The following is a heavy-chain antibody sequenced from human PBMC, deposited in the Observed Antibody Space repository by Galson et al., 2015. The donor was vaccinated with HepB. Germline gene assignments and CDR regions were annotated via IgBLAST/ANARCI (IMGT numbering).Heavy chain of an antibody. CDR3: ANAGSAWHY. J-gene: IGHJ4*02. CDR2: ISYDGSNK. CDR1: GFTFSSYG. V-gene: IGHV3-30*18. D-gene: IGHD2-15*01. Sequence: SLRLSCAASGFTFSSYGMHWVRQAPGKGLEWVAVISYDGSNKYYADSVKGRFTISRDNSKNTLYLQMNSLRAEDTAVYYCANAGSAWHYWGQGTLVTVSS.